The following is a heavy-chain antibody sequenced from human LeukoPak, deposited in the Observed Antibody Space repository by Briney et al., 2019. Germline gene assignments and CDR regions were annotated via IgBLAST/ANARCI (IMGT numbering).Heavy chain of an antibody. CDR3: ARGVQYCSNGVCYNYFDN. CDR1: GFTFSDYY. D-gene: IGHD2-8*01. J-gene: IGHJ4*02. V-gene: IGHV3-11*04. CDR2: ISSSGSTI. Sequence: AGGSLRLSRAASGFTFSDYYMSWIRQAPGKGLERVSYISSSGSTIYYADSVKGRFTISRDNAKNSLYLQMNSPRAEDTAVYYCARGVQYCSNGVCYNYFDNWGQGTLVTVSS.